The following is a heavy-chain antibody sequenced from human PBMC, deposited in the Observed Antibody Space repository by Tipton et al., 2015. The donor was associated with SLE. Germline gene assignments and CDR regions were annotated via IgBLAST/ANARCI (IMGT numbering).Heavy chain of an antibody. CDR1: GYRFTSYW. J-gene: IGHJ4*02. Sequence: VQLVQSGAEVKKPGESLKISCKGSGYRFTSYWIAWVRPMPGKGLEWMAIIYPADSETRYSPSFQGQVTISADKSTSTAYLQWSSLKASDTAMYYCATVSSGWYRHFEFWGQGTLVTVSS. CDR2: IYPADSET. CDR3: ATVSSGWYRHFEF. V-gene: IGHV5-51*03. D-gene: IGHD6-19*01.